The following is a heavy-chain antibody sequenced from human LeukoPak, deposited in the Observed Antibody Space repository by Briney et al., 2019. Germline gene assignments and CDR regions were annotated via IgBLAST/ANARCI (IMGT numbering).Heavy chain of an antibody. CDR2: IFHSGSA. V-gene: IGHV4-38-2*02. D-gene: IGHD2-2*01. CDR1: GYSISSGYQ. Sequence: SETLSLTCAVSGYSISSGYQWAWIRQSPGKGLEWIGSIFHSGSAHYNPSLKSRVTISVDTSNNQFSLKMYSVTAADTAVYYCARDPRWLTPDCTSTSCYENYFDPWGQGTLVTVSS. CDR3: ARDPRWLTPDCTSTSCYENYFDP. J-gene: IGHJ5*02.